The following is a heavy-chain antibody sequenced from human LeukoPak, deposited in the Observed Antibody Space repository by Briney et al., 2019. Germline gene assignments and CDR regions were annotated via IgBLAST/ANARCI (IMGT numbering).Heavy chain of an antibody. Sequence: PGGSLRLSCAASGFTFSGYVLNWVRQAPGKGLEWVANIKQHGSEQYYVDSVKGRFTISRDNAKNSLYLQMDSLRAEDTAVYYCATFASTARSFDYWGQGTLVTVSS. V-gene: IGHV3-7*02. CDR2: IKQHGSEQ. CDR1: GFTFSGYV. J-gene: IGHJ4*02. D-gene: IGHD4-17*01. CDR3: ATFASTARSFDY.